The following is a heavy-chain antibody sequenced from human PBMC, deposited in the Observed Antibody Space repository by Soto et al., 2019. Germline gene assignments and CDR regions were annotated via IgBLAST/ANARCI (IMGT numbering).Heavy chain of an antibody. CDR1: GGSISSYY. CDR2: IYYSGST. J-gene: IGHJ4*02. CDR3: ARVSEGWLQFGYFDY. V-gene: IGHV4-59*01. D-gene: IGHD5-12*01. Sequence: SETLSLTCTVSGGSISSYYWSWIRQPPGKGLEWIGYIYYSGSTNYNPSLKSRVAISVDKSKNQFSLKLSSVTAADTAVYYCARVSEGWLQFGYFDYWGQGTLVTGS.